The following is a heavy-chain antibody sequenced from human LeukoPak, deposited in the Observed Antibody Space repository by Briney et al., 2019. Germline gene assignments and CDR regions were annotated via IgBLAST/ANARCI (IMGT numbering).Heavy chain of an antibody. CDR1: GGSISSGGYY. CDR3: ARASRFTMIVVAPRAFDY. Sequence: SETLSLTCTVSGGSISSGGYYWSWIRQHPGKGLEWIGYIYYCGSTYYNPSLKSRVTISVDTSKNQFSLKLSSVTAADTAVYYCARASRFTMIVVAPRAFDYWGQGTLVTVSS. D-gene: IGHD3-22*01. J-gene: IGHJ4*02. CDR2: IYYCGST. V-gene: IGHV4-31*03.